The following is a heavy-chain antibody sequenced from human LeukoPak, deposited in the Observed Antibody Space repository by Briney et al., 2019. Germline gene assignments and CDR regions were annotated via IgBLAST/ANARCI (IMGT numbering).Heavy chain of an antibody. V-gene: IGHV1-69*04. D-gene: IGHD2-2*01. CDR2: TIPILGIA. CDR3: ASPLGYCSSTSCHNDY. J-gene: IGHJ4*02. Sequence: SVKVSCKASGGTFSSYAISWVRQAPGQGLEWMGRTIPILGIANYAQKFQGRVTITADKSTSTAYMELSSLRSEDTAVYYCASPLGYCSSTSCHNDYWGQGTLVTVSS. CDR1: GGTFSSYA.